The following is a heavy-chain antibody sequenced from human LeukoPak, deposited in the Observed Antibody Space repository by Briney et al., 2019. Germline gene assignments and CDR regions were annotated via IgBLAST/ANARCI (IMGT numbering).Heavy chain of an antibody. J-gene: IGHJ4*02. CDR3: ARDLNWETY. V-gene: IGHV3-9*01. D-gene: IGHD7-27*01. CDR1: GFTFNDYA. Sequence: GGSLRLSCAASGFTFNDYAMHWVRLAPGKGPEWVSGISWNGATIGYADSVKGRFTISRDNAKNSLYLQMNSLRAEDTAVYYCARDLNWETYWGQGTLVSVSS. CDR2: ISWNGATI.